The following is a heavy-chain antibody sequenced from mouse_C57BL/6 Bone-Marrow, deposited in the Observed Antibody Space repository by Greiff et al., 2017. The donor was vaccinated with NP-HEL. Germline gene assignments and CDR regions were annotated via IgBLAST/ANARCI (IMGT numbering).Heavy chain of an antibody. J-gene: IGHJ3*01. CDR1: GYTFTDYE. D-gene: IGHD2-4*01. CDR3: TKIYYDPPYAY. Sequence: QVQLQQSGAELVRPGASVTLSCKASGYTFTDYEMHWVKQTPVHGLEWIGAIDPETGGTAYNQKFKGKAILTADKSSSTAYMELRSLTSEDSAVYYCTKIYYDPPYAYWGKGTLVTVSA. CDR2: IDPETGGT. V-gene: IGHV1-15*01.